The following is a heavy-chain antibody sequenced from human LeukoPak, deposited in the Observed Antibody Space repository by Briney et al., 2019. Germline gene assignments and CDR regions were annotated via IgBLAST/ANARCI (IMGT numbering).Heavy chain of an antibody. J-gene: IGHJ3*02. D-gene: IGHD2-2*01. CDR3: ARDRCNSTTCASRGAFDI. V-gene: IGHV4-4*07. CDR2: IYTSGST. CDR1: GGSISSYY. Sequence: SETLSLTCTVSGGSISSYYWSWIRQPAGKGLEWIGHIYTSGSTNYNPSLTSRVTMSVDTSKNQFSLKLTSVTAADTAVYYCARDRCNSTTCASRGAFDIWGQGTMVTVS.